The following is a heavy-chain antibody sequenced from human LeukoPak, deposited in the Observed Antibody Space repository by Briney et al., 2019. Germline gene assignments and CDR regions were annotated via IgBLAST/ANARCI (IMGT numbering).Heavy chain of an antibody. CDR2: IHPGDSDT. V-gene: IGHV5-51*01. D-gene: IGHD6-19*01. Sequence: GESLQISCKGSGYGFTSYWIGWVRQMPGKGLEWMGIIHPGDSDTRYSPSFQGQVTISADKSISTAYLQWSSLKASDTAMYYCARLKAAVAADYFDYWGQGTLVTVSS. J-gene: IGHJ4*02. CDR1: GYGFTSYW. CDR3: ARLKAAVAADYFDY.